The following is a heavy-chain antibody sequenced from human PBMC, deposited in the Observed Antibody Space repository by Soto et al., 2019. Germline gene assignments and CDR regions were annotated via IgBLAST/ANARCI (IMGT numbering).Heavy chain of an antibody. J-gene: IGHJ4*02. D-gene: IGHD3-9*01. Sequence: SETLSLTCAVSGGSISRSNWWSWVRQPPGKGLEWIGEIYHSGSTNYNPSLKSRVTISVDKSMNQFSLKLSSLTAADTAVYYCARSITFDWLFFDNWGQGSLVTVSS. CDR3: ARSITFDWLFFDN. CDR2: IYHSGST. V-gene: IGHV4-4*02. CDR1: GGSISRSNW.